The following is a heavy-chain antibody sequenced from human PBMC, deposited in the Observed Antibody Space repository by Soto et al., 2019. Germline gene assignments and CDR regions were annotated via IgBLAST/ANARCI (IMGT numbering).Heavy chain of an antibody. V-gene: IGHV4-4*02. Sequence: PSETLSLTCAVSGGSISSSNWWSWVRQPPGKGLEWIGEIYHSGSTNYNPSLKSRVTISVDKSKNQFSLKLSSVTAADTAVYYCARDRGYSSGGSCLYNYYYGMDVWGQGTTVTVSS. CDR2: IYHSGST. J-gene: IGHJ6*02. CDR1: GGSISSSNW. D-gene: IGHD2-15*01. CDR3: ARDRGYSSGGSCLYNYYYGMDV.